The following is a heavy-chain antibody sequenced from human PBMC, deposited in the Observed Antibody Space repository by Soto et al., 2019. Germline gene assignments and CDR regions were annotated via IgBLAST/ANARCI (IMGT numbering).Heavy chain of an antibody. CDR3: TTDPTIHLVVVAAFDY. CDR1: GFTFSNAW. J-gene: IGHJ4*02. CDR2: IKSKTDGGTT. D-gene: IGHD2-15*01. Sequence: GGSLRLSCAASGFTFSNAWMSWVRQAPGKGLEWVGRIKSKTDGGTTDYAAPVKGRFTISRDDSKNTLYLQMNSLKTEDTAVYYCTTDPTIHLVVVAAFDYWGQGTLVTVSS. V-gene: IGHV3-15*01.